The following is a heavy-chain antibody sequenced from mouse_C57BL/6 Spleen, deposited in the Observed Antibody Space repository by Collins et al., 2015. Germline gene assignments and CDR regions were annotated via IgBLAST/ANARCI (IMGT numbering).Heavy chain of an antibody. J-gene: IGHJ3*01. Sequence: EVQLVESGGGLVQPGGSLKLSCAASGFTFSSYGMSWVRQTPDKRLELVATINSNGGSTYYPDSVKGRFTISRDNAKNTLYLQMSSLKSEDTAMYYCAGFAYWGQGTLVTVSA. CDR2: INSNGGST. V-gene: IGHV5-6-3*01. CDR1: GFTFSSYG. CDR3: AGFAY.